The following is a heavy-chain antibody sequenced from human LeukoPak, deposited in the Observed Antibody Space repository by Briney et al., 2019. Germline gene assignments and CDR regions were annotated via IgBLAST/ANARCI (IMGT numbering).Heavy chain of an antibody. CDR2: ISSSSTTI. V-gene: IGHV3-48*01. Sequence: GGSLRLSCTASGFTFSDSSMNWVRQAPGKGLGWLSYISSSSTTIYYADSVKGRFTISRDDAKNSLYLQMNSLRAEDTAVYYCARNLNTADDYWGQGILVTVSS. J-gene: IGHJ4*02. D-gene: IGHD5-18*01. CDR1: GFTFSDSS. CDR3: ARNLNTADDY.